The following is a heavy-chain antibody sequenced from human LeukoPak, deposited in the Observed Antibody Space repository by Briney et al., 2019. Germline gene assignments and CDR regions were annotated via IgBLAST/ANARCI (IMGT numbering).Heavy chain of an antibody. Sequence: KSGGSLRLSCAASGFTFSSYSMNWVRQAPGKGLEWVSSISSSSSYIYYADSVKGRFTISRENAKNSLYLQMNSLRAEDTAVYYCARVAGAVAGQGAFDIWGQGTMVTVSS. CDR1: GFTFSSYS. D-gene: IGHD6-19*01. J-gene: IGHJ3*02. V-gene: IGHV3-21*01. CDR2: ISSSSSYI. CDR3: ARVAGAVAGQGAFDI.